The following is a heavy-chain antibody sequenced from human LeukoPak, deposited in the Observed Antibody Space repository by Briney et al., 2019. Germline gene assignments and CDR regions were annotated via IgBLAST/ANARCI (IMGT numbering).Heavy chain of an antibody. J-gene: IGHJ4*02. D-gene: IGHD3-3*01. Sequence: PSETLSLTCTVSGGSIRTSDFSWGWVRQPPGKGLEWIGNIHHNGNTYYNPSLKSRVTISVDTSKNQFSLKLSSVTAADTAVYYCARAVTRFLEWWAFDYWGQGTLVTVSS. CDR1: GGSIRTSDFS. CDR3: ARAVTRFLEWWAFDY. V-gene: IGHV4-39*07. CDR2: IHHNGNT.